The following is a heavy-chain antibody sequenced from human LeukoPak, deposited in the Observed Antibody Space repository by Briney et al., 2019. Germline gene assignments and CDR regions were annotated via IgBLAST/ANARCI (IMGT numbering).Heavy chain of an antibody. V-gene: IGHV3-23*01. CDR1: GFTFSSYA. CDR3: AKSITMIVVVTPVDY. D-gene: IGHD3-22*01. J-gene: IGHJ4*02. Sequence: GGSLRLSCAASGFTFSSYAMSWVRQAPGKGLEWVSAISGSGGSTYYADSVKGRFTISRDNSKNTLYLQMNSLRAEDTAVYYCAKSITMIVVVTPVDYWGQGTLVTVSS. CDR2: ISGSGGST.